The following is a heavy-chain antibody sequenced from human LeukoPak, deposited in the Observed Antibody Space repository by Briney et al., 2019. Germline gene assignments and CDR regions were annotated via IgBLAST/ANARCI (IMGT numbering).Heavy chain of an antibody. V-gene: IGHV3-23*01. Sequence: PGGSLRLSCAASGFTFSGYAMSWVRQAPGKGLEWVSAISGSGGSTYYADSVKGRFTISRDNSKNTLYLQMNSLRAEDTAVYYCAKDSGSYSAYIDYWGQGTLVTVSS. CDR1: GFTFSGYA. CDR3: AKDSGSYSAYIDY. J-gene: IGHJ4*02. CDR2: ISGSGGST. D-gene: IGHD1-26*01.